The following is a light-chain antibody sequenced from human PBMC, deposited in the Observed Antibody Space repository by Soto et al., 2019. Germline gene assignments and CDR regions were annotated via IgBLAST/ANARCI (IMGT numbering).Light chain of an antibody. J-gene: IGKJ4*01. V-gene: IGKV3-11*01. CDR2: DAS. CDR1: QSVSSY. Sequence: EIVLTQSPATLSLSPGERATLSCRASQSVSSYLAWYQQKHAQAPRLLIYDASNRATGIPARFSGSGSGTDFTLTISSLEPEDFAVYYCQQRSNWLTFGGGTKVEIK. CDR3: QQRSNWLT.